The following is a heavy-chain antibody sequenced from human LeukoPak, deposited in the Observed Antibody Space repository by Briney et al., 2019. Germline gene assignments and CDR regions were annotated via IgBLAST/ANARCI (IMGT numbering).Heavy chain of an antibody. CDR3: ARGPYSYDSSGAFDI. V-gene: IGHV4-61*02. J-gene: IGHJ3*02. D-gene: IGHD3-22*01. CDR1: GGSISSYSYY. CDR2: ISSSGST. Sequence: PSETLSLTCTVSGGSISSYSYYWSWIRQPAGKGLEWIGRISSSGSTNYNPSLKSRVTISVDTSKNQFSLKLSSVTAADTAVYFCARGPYSYDSSGAFDIWGQGTMVTVSS.